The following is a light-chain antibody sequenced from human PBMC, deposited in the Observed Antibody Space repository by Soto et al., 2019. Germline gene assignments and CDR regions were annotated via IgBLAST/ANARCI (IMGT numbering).Light chain of an antibody. CDR1: SSDVGGYNY. CDR2: EVS. Sequence: QSALTQPASVSGSPGQSITISCTGTSSDVGGYNYVSWYRQHPGKAPKLMIYEVSNRPSGVSNRFSGSKSGNMASLTISGLQAEDEADYYCSSYTSSSTLYVFGTGTKVTVL. V-gene: IGLV2-14*01. J-gene: IGLJ1*01. CDR3: SSYTSSSTLYV.